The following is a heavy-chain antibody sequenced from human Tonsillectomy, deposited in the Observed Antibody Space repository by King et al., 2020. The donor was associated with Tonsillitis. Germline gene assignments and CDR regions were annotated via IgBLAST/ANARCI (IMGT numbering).Heavy chain of an antibody. CDR2: ISYDGSNK. Sequence: QLVQSGGGVVQPGRSLRLSCAASGFTFSSYGMHWVRQAPGQGLEWVAGISYDGSNKYFSEPVKGRFTISRDNSKNTLYLQMNSLRAEDTAVYYCAKPQSSSGLPYYFDYWGQGTLVTVSS. CDR1: GFTFSSYG. CDR3: AKPQSSSGLPYYFDY. D-gene: IGHD6-19*01. V-gene: IGHV3-30*18. J-gene: IGHJ4*02.